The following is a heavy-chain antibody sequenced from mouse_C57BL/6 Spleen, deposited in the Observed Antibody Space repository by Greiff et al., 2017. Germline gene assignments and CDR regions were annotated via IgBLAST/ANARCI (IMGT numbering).Heavy chain of an antibody. V-gene: IGHV3-6*01. CDR3: ATIYYDYDGYWYFDV. CDR1: GYSITSGYY. CDR2: ISYDGSN. Sequence: EVKLLESGPGLVKPSQSLSLTCSVTGYSITSGYYWNWIRQFPGNKLEWMGYISYDGSNNYNPSLKNRISITRDTSKNQFFLKLNSVTTEDTATYYCATIYYDYDGYWYFDVWGTGTTVTVSS. J-gene: IGHJ1*03. D-gene: IGHD2-4*01.